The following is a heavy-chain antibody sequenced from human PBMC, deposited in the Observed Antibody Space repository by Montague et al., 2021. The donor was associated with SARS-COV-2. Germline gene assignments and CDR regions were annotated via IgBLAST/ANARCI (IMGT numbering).Heavy chain of an antibody. J-gene: IGHJ4*02. CDR1: GGSISRYS. D-gene: IGHD3-9*01. Sequence: SETLSLTCTVSGGSISRYSWTWIRQPPGKGLEWIGYIYNSGSTNYNPSXXSRVTISVDTSKNQFSLKLSSVTAADTAVYYCARESLHLTGYYNDYFDYWGQGTLVTVSS. V-gene: IGHV4-4*08. CDR2: IYNSGST. CDR3: ARESLHLTGYYNDYFDY.